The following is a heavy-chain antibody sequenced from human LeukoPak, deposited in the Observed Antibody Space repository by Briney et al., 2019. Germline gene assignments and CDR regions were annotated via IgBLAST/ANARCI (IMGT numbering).Heavy chain of an antibody. CDR1: GYTFSNYD. CDR2: IISLSSTI. J-gene: IGHJ4*02. Sequence: GGSLRLSCGVPGYTFSNYDMKRGREAPAKGGGWISYIISLSSTIYYSYSSNGLFTISRDNANNSLYLQMNSLIDEDTAVYYCASRYCIGGSCNSVFDYWGQGTLVTVSS. D-gene: IGHD2-15*01. CDR3: ASRYCIGGSCNSVFDY. V-gene: IGHV3-48*02.